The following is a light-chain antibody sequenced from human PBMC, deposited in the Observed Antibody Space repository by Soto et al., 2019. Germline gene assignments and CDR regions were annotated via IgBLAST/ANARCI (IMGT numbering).Light chain of an antibody. Sequence: ETLLTQSNGTLSLSPGERATLSCRASQSISSSYLAWYQQKPGQAPRLLIYGASSRATGIPDRFSGSGSGTDFTLTINRLEPEDFAVYYCQQYDSSPRTFGQGTKVDIK. CDR2: GAS. CDR1: QSISSSY. CDR3: QQYDSSPRT. V-gene: IGKV3-20*01. J-gene: IGKJ1*01.